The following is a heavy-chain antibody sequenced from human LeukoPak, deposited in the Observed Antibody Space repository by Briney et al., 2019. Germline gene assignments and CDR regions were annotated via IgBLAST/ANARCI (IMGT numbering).Heavy chain of an antibody. Sequence: GVSLRLSCAASGFTSRDHYMDWVRQTPGKGLEWVGRIRNRANSYSTEYAPSVKGRFTISRDDSKNLLYLQMNSLKTEDTAVYYCARASRRDGYNLNLWGQGTLVVVSS. V-gene: IGHV3-72*01. CDR3: ARASRRDGYNLNL. CDR2: IRNRANSYST. CDR1: GFTSRDHY. D-gene: IGHD5-24*01. J-gene: IGHJ5*02.